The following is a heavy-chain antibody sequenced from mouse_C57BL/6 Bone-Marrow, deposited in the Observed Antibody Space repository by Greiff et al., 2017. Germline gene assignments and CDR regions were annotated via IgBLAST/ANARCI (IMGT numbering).Heavy chain of an antibody. CDR1: GYSFTDYN. Sequence: EVKLVESGPELVKPGASVKISCKASGYSFTDYNMNWVKQSNGKSLEWIGVINPNYGTTSYNQKFKGKATLTVDQSSSTAYMQLNSLTSEDSAVYYCARERNYEGFAWFAYWGQGTLVTVSA. CDR3: ARERNYEGFAWFAY. J-gene: IGHJ3*01. D-gene: IGHD1-1*01. V-gene: IGHV1-39*01. CDR2: INPNYGTT.